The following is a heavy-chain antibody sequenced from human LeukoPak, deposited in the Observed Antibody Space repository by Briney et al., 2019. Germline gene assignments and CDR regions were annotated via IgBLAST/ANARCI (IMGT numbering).Heavy chain of an antibody. J-gene: IGHJ4*02. D-gene: IGHD3-22*01. Sequence: ASVKVSCKASGYTFTSYAMHWVRQAPGQRLEWMGWINVGNGNTKYSQEFQGRVTITADESTSTAYMELSSLRSEDTAVYYCARSPTLESEDSSGYTFDYWGQGTLVTVSS. CDR1: GYTFTSYA. CDR2: INVGNGNT. V-gene: IGHV1-3*03. CDR3: ARSPTLESEDSSGYTFDY.